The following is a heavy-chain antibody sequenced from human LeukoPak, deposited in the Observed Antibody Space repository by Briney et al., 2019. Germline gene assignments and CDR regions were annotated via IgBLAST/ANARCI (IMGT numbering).Heavy chain of an antibody. CDR2: ISGSGGST. V-gene: IGHV3-23*01. D-gene: IGHD1-26*01. CDR1: GFTFSSYA. J-gene: IGHJ4*02. CDR3: AREYSGSYHDY. Sequence: PGGFLRLSCAAPGFTFSSYAMSWVRQAPGKGLEWVSAISGSGGSTYYANSVKGRFTISRDNSKNTLYLQMNSLRAEDTAVYYCAREYSGSYHDYWGQGTLVTVSS.